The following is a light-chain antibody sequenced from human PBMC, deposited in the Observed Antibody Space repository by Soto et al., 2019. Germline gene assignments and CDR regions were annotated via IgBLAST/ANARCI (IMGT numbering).Light chain of an antibody. CDR3: QQSNSAPWT. V-gene: IGKV1-39*01. J-gene: IGKJ1*01. CDR1: QSISRF. Sequence: DIPMTQSPSSLSASVGDRVTITCRASQSISRFLNWYQHQPGKAPKLLIYVASSLESGVPSRFSGSGSGTDFTLTISSLQPDDFATYYCQQSNSAPWTLGQGTKVEIK. CDR2: VAS.